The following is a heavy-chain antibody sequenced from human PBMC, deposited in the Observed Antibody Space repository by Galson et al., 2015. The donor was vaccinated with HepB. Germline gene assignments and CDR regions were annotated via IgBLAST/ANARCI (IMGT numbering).Heavy chain of an antibody. D-gene: IGHD3-9*01. CDR2: INADSGNT. V-gene: IGHV1-3*01. CDR1: GSTLSSYG. CDR3: ALRYYDVLSGYTEYFEH. J-gene: IGHJ1*01. Sequence: SVTVSCKASGSTLSSYGVHWVRQAPGQRLEWVGRINADSGNTKYSEKFQGSVTMTRDTSASTAYMELSSLRSEHTAVYYCALRYYDVLSGYTEYFEHWGQGTLVTISS.